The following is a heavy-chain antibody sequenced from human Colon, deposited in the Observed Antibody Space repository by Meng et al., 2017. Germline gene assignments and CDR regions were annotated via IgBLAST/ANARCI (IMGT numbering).Heavy chain of an antibody. CDR2: TYYRSKWYN. V-gene: IGHV6-1*01. CDR3: ARDSNYYDSSGYLKAFDI. D-gene: IGHD3-22*01. CDR1: GDSASSNSAA. J-gene: IGHJ3*02. Sequence: LRPSCAIPGDSASSNSAAWNWIRQSPSRGLEWLGRTYYRSKWYNDYAVSVKSRITINPDTSKNQFSLQLNSVTPEDTAVYYCARDSNYYDSSGYLKAFDIWGQGTMVTVSS.